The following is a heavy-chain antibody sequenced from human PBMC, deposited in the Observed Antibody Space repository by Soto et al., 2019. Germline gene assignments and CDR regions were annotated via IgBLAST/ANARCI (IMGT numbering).Heavy chain of an antibody. V-gene: IGHV3-53*01. J-gene: IGHJ4*02. CDR2: IYSSGST. CDR1: GFTVSSNY. Sequence: EVQLVESGGGLIQPGGSPRLSCAASGFTVSSNYMSWVRQAPGKGLQWVSVIYSSGSTYYADSVKGRFTISRDNSKNTLYLQMNSLRVEDTAVYYCARENSYPYFDYWGQGTQVTVSS. CDR3: ARENSYPYFDY. D-gene: IGHD5-18*01.